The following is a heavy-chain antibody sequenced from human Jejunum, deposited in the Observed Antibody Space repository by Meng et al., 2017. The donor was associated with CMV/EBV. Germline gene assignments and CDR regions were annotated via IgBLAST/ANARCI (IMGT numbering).Heavy chain of an antibody. CDR3: AKGRAGSTSCFDY. CDR1: GFTFSSYG. CDR2: ITDSGGST. D-gene: IGHD2-2*01. V-gene: IGHV3-23*01. J-gene: IGHJ4*02. Sequence: SGFTFSSYGMHWVRQAPGKGLEWVSGITDSGGSTNYADSVKGRFTISRDNSKNTLYLQMNSLRAEDTAVYYCAKGRAGSTSCFDYWGQGTLVTVSS.